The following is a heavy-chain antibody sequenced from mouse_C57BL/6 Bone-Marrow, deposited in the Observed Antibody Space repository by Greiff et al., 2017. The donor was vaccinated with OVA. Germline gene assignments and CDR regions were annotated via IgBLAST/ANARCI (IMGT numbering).Heavy chain of an antibody. CDR2: IDPETGGT. V-gene: IGHV1-15*01. J-gene: IGHJ2*01. CDR1: GYTFTDYE. CDR3: TDYYSDL. D-gene: IGHD2-13*01. Sequence: QVQLMESGAELVRPGASVTLSCKASGYTFTDYEMHWVKQTPVHGLEWIGAIDPETGGTAYNQKFKGKAILTADKSSSTAYMELRSLTSEDSAVYYSTDYYSDLWGQGTTLTVSS.